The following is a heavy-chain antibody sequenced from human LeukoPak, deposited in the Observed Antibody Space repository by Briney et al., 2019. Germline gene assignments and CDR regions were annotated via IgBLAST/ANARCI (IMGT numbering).Heavy chain of an antibody. Sequence: PGGSLRLSCAASGFTFSSCAMHWVRQAPGKGLEWVAVISYDGSNKYYADSVKGRFTISRDNSKNTLYLQMNSLRAEDTAVYYCARDGGIAAATYLFDYWGQGTLVTVSS. CDR1: GFTFSSCA. CDR3: ARDGGIAAATYLFDY. D-gene: IGHD6-13*01. V-gene: IGHV3-30*04. J-gene: IGHJ4*02. CDR2: ISYDGSNK.